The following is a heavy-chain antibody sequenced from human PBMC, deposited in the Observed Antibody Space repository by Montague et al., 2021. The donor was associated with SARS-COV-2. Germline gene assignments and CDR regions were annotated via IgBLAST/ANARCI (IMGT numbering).Heavy chain of an antibody. CDR3: ARLKVAPNGGWNWFDP. CDR1: GGSISSGGFS. J-gene: IGHJ5*02. Sequence: TLSLTCSLSGGSISSGGFSWSWIRQPPGKGLEWIGHIFHTGTPHYSPSLKSRVTISIDRSKNHFSLNLDPVTAADTAVYYCARLKVAPNGGWNWFDPWGQGILVTVSS. CDR2: IFHTGTP. D-gene: IGHD6-19*01. V-gene: IGHV4-30-2*01.